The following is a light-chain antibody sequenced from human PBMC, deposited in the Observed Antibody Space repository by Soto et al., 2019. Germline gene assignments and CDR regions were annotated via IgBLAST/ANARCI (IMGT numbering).Light chain of an antibody. CDR1: QSVSSSY. Sequence: EIVLTQSPGTLSLSPGERATLSCRASQSVSSSYLAWYQQKPGQAPRLLIHGASSRATGIPDRFSGSGSGTDFTLTISRLEPEDFGVYYCQRFGPTLGFTFGQGTRLDIK. CDR2: GAS. J-gene: IGKJ5*01. CDR3: QRFGPTLGFT. V-gene: IGKV3-20*01.